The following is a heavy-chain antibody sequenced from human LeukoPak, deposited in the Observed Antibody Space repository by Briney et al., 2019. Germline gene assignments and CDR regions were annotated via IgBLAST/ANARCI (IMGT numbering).Heavy chain of an antibody. J-gene: IGHJ3*02. CDR1: GFTFDDYA. Sequence: GRSLRLSCAASGFTFDDYAMHWVRQAPAKGLAWVSGISWNSGSIGYADSVKGRFTISRDNAKNSLYLQMNSLRAEDMALYYCAKDIRAVAGDSSAFDIWGQGTMVTVSS. D-gene: IGHD6-19*01. V-gene: IGHV3-9*03. CDR3: AKDIRAVAGDSSAFDI. CDR2: ISWNSGSI.